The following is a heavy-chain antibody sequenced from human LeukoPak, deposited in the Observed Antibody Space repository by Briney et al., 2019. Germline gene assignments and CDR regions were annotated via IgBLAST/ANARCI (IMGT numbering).Heavy chain of an antibody. CDR3: ARVRYCSSTSCYEDY. D-gene: IGHD2-2*01. V-gene: IGHV4-39*07. Sequence: PSETLSLTCTVSGGSLSSSSYYWGWIRQPPGKGLEWIGSIYTSGSTNYNPSLKSRVTMSVDTSKNQFSLKLSSVTAADTAVYYCARVRYCSSTSCYEDYWGQGTLVTVSS. CDR1: GGSLSSSSYY. J-gene: IGHJ4*02. CDR2: IYTSGST.